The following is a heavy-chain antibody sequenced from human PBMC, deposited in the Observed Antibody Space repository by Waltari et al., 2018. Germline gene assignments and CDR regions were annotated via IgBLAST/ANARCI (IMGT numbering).Heavy chain of an antibody. D-gene: IGHD3-22*01. V-gene: IGHV3-21*01. CDR3: ARKAGDSSGYYYGLEMGY. J-gene: IGHJ4*02. CDR1: GFTFSSYS. CDR2: ISSSSSYI. Sequence: EVQLVESGGGLVKPGGSLRLSCAASGFTFSSYSMNWVRQAPGKGLEWVSSISSSSSYIYYADSVKGRFTISRDNAKNSLYLQMNSLRAEDTAVYYCARKAGDSSGYYYGLEMGYWGQGTLVTVSS.